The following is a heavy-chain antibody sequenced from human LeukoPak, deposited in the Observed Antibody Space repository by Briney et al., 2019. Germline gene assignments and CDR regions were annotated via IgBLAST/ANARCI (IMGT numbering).Heavy chain of an antibody. CDR3: TKETTVTNTGFDS. V-gene: IGHV3-9*01. CDR1: GFTFDDYA. J-gene: IGHJ4*02. D-gene: IGHD4-11*01. CDR2: ISWNSGSI. Sequence: GRSLRLSCAASGFTFDDYAMHWVRQAPGKGLEWVSGISWNSGSIGYADSVKGRFTISRDNAKNSLYLQMNSLRAEDTALYYCTKETTVTNTGFDSWGQGTLVTVSS.